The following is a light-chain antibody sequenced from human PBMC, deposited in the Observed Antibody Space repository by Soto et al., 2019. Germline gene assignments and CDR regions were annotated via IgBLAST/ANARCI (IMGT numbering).Light chain of an antibody. J-gene: IGKJ4*01. CDR1: QSINNL. CDR3: QQYDSYPIN. Sequence: DVQMTQSPSTLSASVGDRVTITCRASQSINNLLAWYQQKPGKAPKFLIYDVSTLESGVPSRFSVSGSGTEFTLTISSLHPEDFATYYCQQYDSYPINFGGGTRVEIK. CDR2: DVS. V-gene: IGKV1-5*01.